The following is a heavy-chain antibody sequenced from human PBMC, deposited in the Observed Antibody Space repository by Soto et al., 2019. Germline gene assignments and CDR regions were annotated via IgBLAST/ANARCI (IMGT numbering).Heavy chain of an antibody. CDR2: INHSGST. D-gene: IGHD3-10*01. Sequence: SETLSLTCAVYGGSFSGYYWSWIRQPPGKGLEWIGEINHSGSTNYNPSLKSRVTISVDTSKNQFSLKLSSVTAADTAVYYCARVGTPRSGCFDSWGQGTLVTVSS. J-gene: IGHJ4*02. V-gene: IGHV4-34*01. CDR1: GGSFSGYY. CDR3: ARVGTPRSGCFDS.